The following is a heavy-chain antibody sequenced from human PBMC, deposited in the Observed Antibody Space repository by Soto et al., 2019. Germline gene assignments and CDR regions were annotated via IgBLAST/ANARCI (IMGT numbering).Heavy chain of an antibody. CDR3: AKAYSSIWSHWYFDL. J-gene: IGHJ2*01. Sequence: PGGSLRLSCAASGFTFSSYDMNWVRQAPGKGLEWVSLIGGDGGSTYYADSVRGRFTISRDNSKNTLYLQMNSLRAEDTAIYYCAKAYSSIWSHWYFDLWGLGTLVTVSS. CDR1: GFTFSSYD. CDR2: IGGDGGST. V-gene: IGHV3-23*01. D-gene: IGHD6-13*01.